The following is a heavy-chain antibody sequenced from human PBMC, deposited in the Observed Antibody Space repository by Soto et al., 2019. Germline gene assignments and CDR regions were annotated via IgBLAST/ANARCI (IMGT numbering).Heavy chain of an antibody. Sequence: GGSLRLSCAASGFTFSTYAMHWVRQAPGKGLEWVAVVSYDGSNKFYPDSVKGRFTISRDNSKNTLYLQMISLRAEDTAVYYCAKNYLGSGYYYNGFDYWGQGTLVTVSS. D-gene: IGHD3-10*01. CDR1: GFTFSTYA. J-gene: IGHJ4*02. CDR3: AKNYLGSGYYYNGFDY. CDR2: VSYDGSNK. V-gene: IGHV3-30*18.